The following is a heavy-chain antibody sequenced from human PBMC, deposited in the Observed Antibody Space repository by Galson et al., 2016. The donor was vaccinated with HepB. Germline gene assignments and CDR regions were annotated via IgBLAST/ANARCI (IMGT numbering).Heavy chain of an antibody. J-gene: IGHJ4*02. V-gene: IGHV4-61*08. CDR1: GGSINSGGYY. Sequence: ETLSLTCTVSGGSINSGGYYWSWIRQHPGKGLEWIGYAFYSGITNYNPSLKSRVTISIDTSKNQFSLKLSSVTAADTAVYYCARGEGYNLYWGQGTLATVSS. CDR2: AFYSGIT. CDR3: ARGEGYNLY. D-gene: IGHD5-24*01.